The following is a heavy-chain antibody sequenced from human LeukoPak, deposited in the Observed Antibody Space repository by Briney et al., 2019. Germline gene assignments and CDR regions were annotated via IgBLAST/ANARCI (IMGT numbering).Heavy chain of an antibody. CDR3: ARFIAVAGFDY. CDR1: GGSISSSSYY. D-gene: IGHD6-19*01. CDR2: IYYSGST. Sequence: PSETLSLTCTVSGGSISSSSYYWGWVRQPPGNGLEWIGSIYYSGSTYYNPSLKSRVTISVDTSKNQFSLKLSSVTAADTAVYYCARFIAVAGFDYWGQGTLVTVSS. V-gene: IGHV4-39*07. J-gene: IGHJ4*02.